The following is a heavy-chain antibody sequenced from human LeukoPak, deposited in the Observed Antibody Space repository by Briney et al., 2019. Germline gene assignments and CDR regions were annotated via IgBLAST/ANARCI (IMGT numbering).Heavy chain of an antibody. CDR2: IYNSGNT. CDR1: GASVTTDY. J-gene: IGHJ1*01. Sequence: PSQTLSLTCDVSGASVTTDYWSWIRQPPGKGLEWIGYIYNSGNTGYNPSLKSRLTISVDTSKNQFSLTLSSATAADTAVYYCAGRGQRYFRDWGQGTLVTVSS. D-gene: IGHD3-9*01. CDR3: AGRGQRYFRD. V-gene: IGHV4-59*08.